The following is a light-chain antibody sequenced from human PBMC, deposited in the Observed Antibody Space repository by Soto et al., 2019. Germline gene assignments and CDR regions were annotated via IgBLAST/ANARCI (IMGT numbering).Light chain of an antibody. CDR2: ATS. V-gene: IGKV1-39*01. CDR1: QSISFY. CDR3: QQSYSTPPWT. J-gene: IGKJ1*01. Sequence: DIQMTQSPSSLSASVGDRVIITCRASQSISFYLNWYQQKPGKAPNLLIYATSSLQTGVPSRFSGSGSGTDFSLTISSLQPEDFATYYCQQSYSTPPWTFGQGTKVDIK.